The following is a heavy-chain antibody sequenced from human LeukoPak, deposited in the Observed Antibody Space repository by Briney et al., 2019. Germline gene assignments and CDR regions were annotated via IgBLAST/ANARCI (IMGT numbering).Heavy chain of an antibody. J-gene: IGHJ4*02. CDR2: VYYSGRT. Sequence: SETLSLTCTVSGGSISRSDYYWGWIRQPPGKGLEWIGSVYYSGRTYYNPSLKSQVTISVDTSKNQFSLKVSSVTAADTAVYYCARGLRGYSYGYFDYWGQGTLVTVSS. V-gene: IGHV4-39*01. CDR3: ARGLRGYSYGYFDY. CDR1: GGSISRSDYY. D-gene: IGHD5-18*01.